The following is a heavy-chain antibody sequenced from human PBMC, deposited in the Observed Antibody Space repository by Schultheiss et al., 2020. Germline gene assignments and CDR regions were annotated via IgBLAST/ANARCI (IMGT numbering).Heavy chain of an antibody. CDR2: ISYDGSNK. D-gene: IGHD3-16*02. V-gene: IGHV3-30*18. CDR3: AKDRPVRFDY. J-gene: IGHJ4*02. CDR1: GFTFSSYG. Sequence: GGSLRLSCAASGFTFSSYGMHWVRQAPGKGLEWVAVISYDGSNKYYADSVKGRFTISRDNSKNTLYLQMNSLRAEDTAVYYCAKDRPVRFDYWGQGTLGTVSS.